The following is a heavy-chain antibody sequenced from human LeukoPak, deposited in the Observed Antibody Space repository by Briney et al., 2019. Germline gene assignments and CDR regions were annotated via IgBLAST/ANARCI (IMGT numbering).Heavy chain of an antibody. CDR1: GFTFSSYS. CDR2: ISSSSSYI. CDR3: ARDQVPIVVVVAATGYGMDV. D-gene: IGHD2-15*01. Sequence: PGGSLRLSCAASGFTFSSYSMNWVRQAPGKGPEWVSSISSSSSYIYYADSVKGRFTISRDNAKNSLYLQMNSLRAEDTAVYYCARDQVPIVVVVAATGYGMDVWGQGTTVTVSS. V-gene: IGHV3-21*01. J-gene: IGHJ6*02.